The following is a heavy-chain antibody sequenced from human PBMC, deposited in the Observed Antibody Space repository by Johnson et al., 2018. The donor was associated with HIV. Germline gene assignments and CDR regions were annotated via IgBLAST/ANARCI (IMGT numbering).Heavy chain of an antibody. CDR3: AKDVPGVVGATNAVLFAFDI. Sequence: VQLVESGGGVVQPGRSLRLSCAASGFTFSSYGMHWVRQAPGKGLEWVAFIRYDGSNKYYTDSVKGRFTISRDNSKNTLYLQMNSLRAEDTAVYYCAKDVPGVVGATNAVLFAFDIWGQGTMVTVSS. J-gene: IGHJ3*02. CDR2: IRYDGSNK. V-gene: IGHV3-30*02. D-gene: IGHD1-26*01. CDR1: GFTFSSYG.